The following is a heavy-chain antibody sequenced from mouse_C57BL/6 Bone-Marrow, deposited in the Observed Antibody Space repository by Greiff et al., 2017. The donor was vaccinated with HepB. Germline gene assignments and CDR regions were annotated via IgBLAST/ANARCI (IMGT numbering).Heavy chain of an antibody. CDR1: GYTFTSYW. CDR2: IDPSDSYT. Sequence: VKLQQPGAELVRPGTSVKLSCKASGYTFTSYWMHWVKQRPGQGLEWIGVIDPSDSYTNYNQKFKGKATLTVDTSSSTAYMQLSSLTSEDSAVYYCARSGLRLREDAMDYWGQGTSVTVSS. D-gene: IGHD3-2*02. V-gene: IGHV1-59*01. J-gene: IGHJ4*01. CDR3: ARSGLRLREDAMDY.